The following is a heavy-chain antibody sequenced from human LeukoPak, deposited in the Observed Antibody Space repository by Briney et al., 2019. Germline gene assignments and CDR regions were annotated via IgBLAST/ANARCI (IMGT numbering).Heavy chain of an antibody. CDR2: IYYSGST. V-gene: IGHV4-59*12. D-gene: IGHD3-3*01. CDR1: GGSINSYY. J-gene: IGHJ5*02. Sequence: PSETLSLTCTVSGGSINSYYWSWIRQPPGKGLEWIGNIYYSGSTNYNPSLKSRVHISIDTSKNQFSLKLSSVTAADTAVYYCAKDWSIFGARDWFDPWGQGILVTVSS. CDR3: AKDWSIFGARDWFDP.